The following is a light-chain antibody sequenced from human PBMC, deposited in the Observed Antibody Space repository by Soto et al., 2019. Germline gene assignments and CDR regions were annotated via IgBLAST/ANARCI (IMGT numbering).Light chain of an antibody. CDR3: HQSYSTRRGFT. V-gene: IGKV1-39*01. Sequence: DIQMTQSTSSLSASVGDRVTITCRASQSISSYLNWYQQKPGKAPKLLIYAASSLQSGVPSRFSGSGSGTDFTLTISSMQPEDFASYYCHQSYSTRRGFTFGPGTKVDIK. CDR2: AAS. CDR1: QSISSY. J-gene: IGKJ3*01.